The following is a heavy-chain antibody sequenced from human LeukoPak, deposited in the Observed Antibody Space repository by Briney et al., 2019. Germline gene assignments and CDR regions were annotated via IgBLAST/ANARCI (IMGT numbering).Heavy chain of an antibody. CDR1: GFTFSDYY. D-gene: IGHD6-13*01. J-gene: IGHJ4*02. V-gene: IGHV3-11*04. CDR3: ARVPAAAVTINFDY. Sequence: GGSLRLSCAASGFTFSDYYMSWIRQAPGKGLEWVSYISSSGSTIYYADSVKGRFTISRDNAKNSLYLQMNSLRAEDTAVYYCARVPAAAVTINFDYWGQGTLVTVSS. CDR2: ISSSGSTI.